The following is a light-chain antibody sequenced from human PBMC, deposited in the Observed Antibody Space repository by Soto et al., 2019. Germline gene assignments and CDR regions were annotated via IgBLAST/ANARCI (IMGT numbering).Light chain of an antibody. V-gene: IGKV3-11*01. J-gene: IGKJ4*01. Sequence: EVVLTQSPATLSLSPGERATLSCRASQSVDIYLAWYQQKPGQPPRLLIYDASNRATGIPARFSGSGSGTDFTLTINGLEPEDFAVYYCQQRQKWPPLTFGGGTQVEI. CDR3: QQRQKWPPLT. CDR1: QSVDIY. CDR2: DAS.